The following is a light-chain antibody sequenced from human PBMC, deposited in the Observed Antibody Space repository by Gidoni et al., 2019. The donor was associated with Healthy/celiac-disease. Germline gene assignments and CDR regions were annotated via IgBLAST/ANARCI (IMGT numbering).Light chain of an antibody. CDR3: QQYNSYSYT. CDR1: QSISSW. CDR2: DAS. V-gene: IGKV1-5*01. Sequence: DIQMTHSPSTLSASVGDRVTITCRASQSISSWLAWYQQKPGKAPKLLIYDASSLESGVPSRCSGSGSGTEFTITISSLQPDDFATYYCQQYNSYSYTFGQGTKLEIK. J-gene: IGKJ2*01.